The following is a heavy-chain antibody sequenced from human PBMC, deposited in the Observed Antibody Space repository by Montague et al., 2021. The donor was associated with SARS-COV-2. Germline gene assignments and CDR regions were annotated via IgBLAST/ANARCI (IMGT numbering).Heavy chain of an antibody. Sequence: SETRSLTCTVSGGSISSSTSYWGWIRQPPGKGLEWIGSIFYSGSTYYNPSLKSRITISVDTSKNQFSLKLSSVTAADTAVYYCARYWYNWKVDEGFDYWGQGTLVTVSS. CDR1: GGSISSSTSY. J-gene: IGHJ4*02. CDR2: IFYSGST. CDR3: ARYWYNWKVDEGFDY. D-gene: IGHD1-20*01. V-gene: IGHV4-39*01.